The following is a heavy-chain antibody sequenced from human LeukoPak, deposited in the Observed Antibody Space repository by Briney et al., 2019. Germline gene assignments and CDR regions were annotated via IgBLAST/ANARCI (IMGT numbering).Heavy chain of an antibody. D-gene: IGHD6-13*01. Sequence: ASVKVSCKASGGTFSGYAISWVRQAPGQGLEWMGGIIPIFGTANCAQKFQGRVTITADESTSTAYMELSSLRSEDTAVYYCARDWDSSSRVGYWGQGTLVTVSS. CDR2: IIPIFGTA. J-gene: IGHJ4*02. V-gene: IGHV1-69*13. CDR1: GGTFSGYA. CDR3: ARDWDSSSRVGY.